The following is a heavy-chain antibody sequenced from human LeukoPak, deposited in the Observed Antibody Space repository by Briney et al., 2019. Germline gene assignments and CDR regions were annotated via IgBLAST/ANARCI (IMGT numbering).Heavy chain of an antibody. Sequence: PGGSLRLSCAASGLTVSSNYMTWVRQAPGKGLEWVSVIYSGGSTYYADSVKGRFTISRDNSKNTLYLQMNSLRVEDTALYYCTKDLRYYYADNHSEMDEHDYWGQGTLVTVSS. CDR3: TKDLRYYYADNHSEMDEHDY. CDR2: IYSGGST. CDR1: GLTVSSNY. J-gene: IGHJ4*02. V-gene: IGHV3-53*05. D-gene: IGHD4-23*01.